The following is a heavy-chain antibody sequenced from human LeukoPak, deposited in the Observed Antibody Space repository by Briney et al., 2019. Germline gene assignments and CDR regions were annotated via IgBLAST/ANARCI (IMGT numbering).Heavy chain of an antibody. CDR3: ARAGGVTIFAVVTAPYYQYYGLDV. Sequence: ASVNVSCKASGYTFTNYYIHWVRQAPGQGLEWMGIINPSGGSTSYAQTFQGRVTMTRDTSTNTVYMELSSLRSEDTAVYYCARAGGVTIFAVVTAPYYQYYGLDVWGQGPRSPSP. CDR2: INPSGGST. D-gene: IGHD3-3*01. J-gene: IGHJ6*02. V-gene: IGHV1-46*01. CDR1: GYTFTNYY.